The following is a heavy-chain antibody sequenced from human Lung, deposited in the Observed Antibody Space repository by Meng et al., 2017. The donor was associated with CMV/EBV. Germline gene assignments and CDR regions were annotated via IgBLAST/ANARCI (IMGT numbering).Heavy chain of an antibody. J-gene: IGHJ4*02. V-gene: IGHV4-39*07. CDR3: TGSHFGVVIEIIYFDY. CDR2: MYYGGDT. Sequence: SETLSLTCNVSGGSTRSSGYYWGWMRQPPGKGLEWIGSMYYGGDTYYNPSLNSRVIIAVDTSKNQFSLKLSSVTAADTAGYYWTGSHFGVVIEIIYFDYWGPGXLVTVSS. CDR1: GGSTRSSGYY. D-gene: IGHD3-3*01.